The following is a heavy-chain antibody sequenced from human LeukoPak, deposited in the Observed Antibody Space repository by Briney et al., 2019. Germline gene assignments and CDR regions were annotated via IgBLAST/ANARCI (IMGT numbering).Heavy chain of an antibody. V-gene: IGHV3-7*01. CDR2: IKQDGSEK. CDR1: GFIFSTYW. Sequence: PGGSLRLSCAASGFIFSTYWMNWVRQAPGKGLEWVANIKQDGSEKYYVDSVKGRFTISRDNAKNSLYLQMNSLRAEDTAVYYCARDVGWLFPFDYWGQGTLVTVSS. J-gene: IGHJ4*02. D-gene: IGHD3/OR15-3a*01. CDR3: ARDVGWLFPFDY.